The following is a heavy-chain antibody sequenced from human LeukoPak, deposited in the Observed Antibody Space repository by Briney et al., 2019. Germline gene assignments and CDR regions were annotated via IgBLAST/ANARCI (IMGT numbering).Heavy chain of an antibody. CDR1: GGSISSSSYS. D-gene: IGHD5-12*01. Sequence: SETLSLTCTVSGGSISSSSYSWGWIRQPPGKGLEWIGTIYYTGSTYYNPSLRSRLTISVDTSKNQFSLKLSSVTAADTAVYYCARGRGYDPVVFYFDYWGQGNLVTVSS. CDR3: ARGRGYDPVVFYFDY. V-gene: IGHV4-39*07. CDR2: IYYTGST. J-gene: IGHJ4*02.